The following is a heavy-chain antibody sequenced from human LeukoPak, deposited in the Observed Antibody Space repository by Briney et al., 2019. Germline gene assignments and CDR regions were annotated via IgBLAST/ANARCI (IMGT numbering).Heavy chain of an antibody. CDR2: ISISSSTI. CDR3: ARSKFTGVLSSSHRQGFDY. D-gene: IGHD6-13*01. V-gene: IGHV3-48*02. CDR1: GFTFSSHS. J-gene: IGHJ4*02. Sequence: GGSLRLSCAASGFTFSSHSVNWVRQAPRNGPEWVSFISISSSTIYYADSVKGRFTISRDNAKNSLYLQMDSLRDEDTAVYYCARSKFTGVLSSSHRQGFDYWGQGTLVTVSS.